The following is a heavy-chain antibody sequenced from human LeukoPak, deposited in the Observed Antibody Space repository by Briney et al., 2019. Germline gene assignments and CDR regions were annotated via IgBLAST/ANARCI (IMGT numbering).Heavy chain of an antibody. CDR3: ARVGYCSSTSCYGINWFDP. CDR2: IYPDDSDT. Sequence: GESLKISCKGSGYSFTSYWIGWVRQMPGKGLEWMGIIYPDDSDTRYRPSFEGQVIISADKSISTAYLQWSSLKASDTAMYYCARVGYCSSTSCYGINWFDPWGQGTLVTVSS. J-gene: IGHJ5*02. D-gene: IGHD2-2*01. CDR1: GYSFTSYW. V-gene: IGHV5-51*01.